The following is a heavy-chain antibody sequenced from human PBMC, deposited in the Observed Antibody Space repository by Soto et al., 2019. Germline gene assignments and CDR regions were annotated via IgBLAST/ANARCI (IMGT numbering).Heavy chain of an antibody. CDR3: ARGSGYGSGLIQYPRPPGY. CDR1: GGSVYIYD. Sequence: SGCLSLTCTVCGGSVYIYDWTWSRQPPGRGLEWIGYIYNTGRTNYNPSLKSRVTISVDTSKKQFSLKMRYVTAADTAVYYCARGSGYGSGLIQYPRPPGYWGQGTLVTVSS. J-gene: IGHJ4*02. CDR2: IYNTGRT. D-gene: IGHD3-10*01. V-gene: IGHV4-59*02.